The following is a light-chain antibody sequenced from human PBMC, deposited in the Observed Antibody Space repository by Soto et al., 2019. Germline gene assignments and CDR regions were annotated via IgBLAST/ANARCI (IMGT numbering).Light chain of an antibody. Sequence: QSALTQPASVSGSPGQSTTISCTGTSSDVGSYNLVSWYQQHPGKAPKLMIYEVSKQPSGVSNRFSGSKSGNTASLTISGLQAEDEADYYCCSYAGSWVFGGGTKLTVL. J-gene: IGLJ3*02. CDR3: CSYAGSWV. V-gene: IGLV2-23*02. CDR1: SSDVGSYNL. CDR2: EVS.